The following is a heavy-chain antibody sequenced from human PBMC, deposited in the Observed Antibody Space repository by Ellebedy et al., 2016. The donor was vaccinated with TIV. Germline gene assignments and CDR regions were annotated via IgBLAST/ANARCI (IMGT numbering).Heavy chain of an antibody. Sequence: GESLKISCAASGFTFSRYWMSWVRQAPGKGLEWVGNIKQDGSEKYYVDSVKGRFTISRDNAKNSLYLQMNSLRAADTAVYYCARDREHLYAPPNYWGQGTLVTVSS. CDR1: GFTFSRYW. J-gene: IGHJ4*02. D-gene: IGHD2-2*01. CDR2: IKQDGSEK. CDR3: ARDREHLYAPPNY. V-gene: IGHV3-7*04.